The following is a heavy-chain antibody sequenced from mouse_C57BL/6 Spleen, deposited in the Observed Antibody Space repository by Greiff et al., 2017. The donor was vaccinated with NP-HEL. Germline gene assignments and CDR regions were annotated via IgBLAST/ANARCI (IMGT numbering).Heavy chain of an antibody. CDR1: GYTFTSYW. D-gene: IGHD1-1*01. CDR3: ARYEDLDYYGSSLYWYFDV. Sequence: QVQLQQPGAELVKPGASVKLSCKASGYTFTSYWMQWVKQRPGQGLEWIGEIDPSDSYTNYNQKFKGKATLTVDTSSSTAYMQLSSLTSEDSAVYYCARYEDLDYYGSSLYWYFDVWGTGTTVTVSS. J-gene: IGHJ1*03. CDR2: IDPSDSYT. V-gene: IGHV1-50*01.